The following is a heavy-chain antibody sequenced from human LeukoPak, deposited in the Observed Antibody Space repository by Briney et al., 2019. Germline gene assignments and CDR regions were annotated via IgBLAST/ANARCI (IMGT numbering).Heavy chain of an antibody. CDR2: ISAYNGNT. Sequence: ASVKVSCKASGYTFTSYGISWVRQAPGQGLEWMGWISAYNGNTNYAQKLQGRVTMTTDTSTSTAYMELRSLRSDDTAVYYCASRGLELPPAHLDYYYYVKDLGDQGTTAT. J-gene: IGHJ6*02. CDR1: GYTFTSYG. V-gene: IGHV1-18*01. CDR3: ASRGLELPPAHLDYYYYVKDL. D-gene: IGHD1-7*01.